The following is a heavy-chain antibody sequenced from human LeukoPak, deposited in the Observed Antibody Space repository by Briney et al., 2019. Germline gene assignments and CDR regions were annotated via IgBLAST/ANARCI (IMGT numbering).Heavy chain of an antibody. Sequence: GGSLRLSCAASGFTFSSFAMHWVRQAPGKGLEWVAVVRGNGDSTHYANSVKGRFTISRDNSKNTLYLQMNSLRDEDTAVYYCAKGFFGSGSFPHNFDYWGQGTLVTVSS. CDR2: VRGNGDST. D-gene: IGHD3-10*01. CDR1: GFTFSSFA. J-gene: IGHJ4*02. V-gene: IGHV3-23*01. CDR3: AKGFFGSGSFPHNFDY.